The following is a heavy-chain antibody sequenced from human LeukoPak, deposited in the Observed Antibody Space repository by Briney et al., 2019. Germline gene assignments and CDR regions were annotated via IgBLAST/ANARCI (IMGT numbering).Heavy chain of an antibody. D-gene: IGHD6-19*01. V-gene: IGHV2-5*01. CDR2: IYWNDDQ. CDR1: GSSLSTSGVG. J-gene: IGHJ4*02. CDR3: AHSYLEWYSSGWYDY. Sequence: SGPTLVNPTQTLTLTCTFSGSSLSTSGVGVGWIRQPPGKALEWLALIYWNDDQRYSPSLKSRLTITKDTSKNQVVLTMTNMDPVDTATYYCAHSYLEWYSSGWYDYWGQGTLVTVSS.